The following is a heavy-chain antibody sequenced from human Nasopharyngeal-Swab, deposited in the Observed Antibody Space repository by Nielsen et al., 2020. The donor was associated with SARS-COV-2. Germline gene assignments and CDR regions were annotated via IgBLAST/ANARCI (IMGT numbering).Heavy chain of an antibody. CDR1: GFTFSSYG. J-gene: IGHJ4*02. V-gene: IGHV3-33*01. Sequence: GESLKISCAASGFTFSSYGMHWVRQAPGKGLEWVAVIWYDGSNKYYADSVKGRFTISRDNSKNTLYLQMNSLRGEGTAVYYCARGRGGSYFSYFEYWGQGTLVTVSS. CDR2: IWYDGSNK. CDR3: ARGRGGSYFSYFEY. D-gene: IGHD1-26*01.